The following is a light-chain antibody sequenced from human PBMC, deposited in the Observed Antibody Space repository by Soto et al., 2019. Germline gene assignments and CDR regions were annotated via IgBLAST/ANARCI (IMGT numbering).Light chain of an antibody. CDR1: QSVSSN. CDR2: GAS. J-gene: IGKJ1*01. Sequence: EIVLIPSPAITLKTQGERATLSCRARQSVSSNLAWYQQKPGQAPRLLIYGASTRATGIPARFSGSGSGTEFTLTISSLQSEDFAVYYCQQYNNWPLFGQGTKV. V-gene: IGKV3-15*01. CDR3: QQYNNWPL.